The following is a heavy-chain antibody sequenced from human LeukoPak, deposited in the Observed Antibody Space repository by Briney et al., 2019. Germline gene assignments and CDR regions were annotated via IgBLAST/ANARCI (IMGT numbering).Heavy chain of an antibody. Sequence: GGSMSLSCAASGFIFDDHVRSLVRQAAGKVLEWVSGFNWDCGSTGYADSVKGRFTISRDNAKNYLYLQMNSLRAEDMDLYYCAKGQRLVLEAEYFDYWGQGTLVTVSS. CDR3: AKGQRLVLEAEYFDY. V-gene: IGHV3-20*04. D-gene: IGHD6-13*01. J-gene: IGHJ4*02. CDR2: FNWDCGST. CDR1: GFIFDDHV.